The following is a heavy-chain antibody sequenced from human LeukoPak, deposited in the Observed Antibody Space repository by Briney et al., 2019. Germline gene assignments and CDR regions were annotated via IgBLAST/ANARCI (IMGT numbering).Heavy chain of an antibody. CDR1: GFTFDDYA. V-gene: IGHV3-9*01. CDR2: ISWNSGSI. J-gene: IGHJ4*02. D-gene: IGHD7-27*01. Sequence: SGRSLRLSCAASGFTFDDYAMHWVRQAPGKGPEWVSGISWNSGSIGYADSVKGRFTISRDNAKNSLYLQMNSLRAEDTALYYCAKDALGISDYFDYWGQGTLVTVSS. CDR3: AKDALGISDYFDY.